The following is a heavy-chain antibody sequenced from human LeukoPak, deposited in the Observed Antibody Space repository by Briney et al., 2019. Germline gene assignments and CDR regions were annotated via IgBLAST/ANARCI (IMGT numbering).Heavy chain of an antibody. CDR2: ISSDGNHI. Sequence: PGGSLRLSCVASGFTFSRFTLNWVRQAPGKGLEWVSSISSDGNHIYYADSVKGRFTISRDNTKYSLFLQMNSLRAEDTAAYYCTRDRLPLVHTEMEFDYWGQGTLVTVSS. J-gene: IGHJ4*02. V-gene: IGHV3-21*01. D-gene: IGHD5-18*01. CDR1: GFTFSRFT. CDR3: TRDRLPLVHTEMEFDY.